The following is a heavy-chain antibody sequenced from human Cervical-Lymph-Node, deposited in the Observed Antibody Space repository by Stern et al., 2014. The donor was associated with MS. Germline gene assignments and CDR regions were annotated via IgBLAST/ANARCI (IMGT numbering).Heavy chain of an antibody. CDR1: GFSISDYW. D-gene: IGHD2-21*01. CDR3: ARLGLWQDHVLYGTVDYYKMDV. J-gene: IGHJ6*02. V-gene: IGHV3-7*01. Sequence: EVQLVQSGGNLVQPGGSLRLSCTASGFSISDYWMAWVRQAPGKGLEWVANSNEEGTERNFVGSVRGRFTISRDNAKNSLYLQMNSLRAEDTAVYYCARLGLWQDHVLYGTVDYYKMDVWGQGTTVTVSS. CDR2: SNEEGTER.